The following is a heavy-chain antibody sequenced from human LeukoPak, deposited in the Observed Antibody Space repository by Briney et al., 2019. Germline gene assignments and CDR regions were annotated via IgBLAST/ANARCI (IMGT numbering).Heavy chain of an antibody. CDR2: MNPNSGNT. CDR3: ARGGDDSSGYYSTFFS. J-gene: IGHJ5*02. D-gene: IGHD3-22*01. CDR1: GYTFTSYD. V-gene: IGHV1-8*01. Sequence: EASVKVSCKASGYTFTSYDINWVRQATGQELEWMGWMNPNSGNTGYAQKFQGRVTMTRNTSISTAYMELSSLRSEDTAVYYCARGGDDSSGYYSTFFSWGQGTLVTVSS.